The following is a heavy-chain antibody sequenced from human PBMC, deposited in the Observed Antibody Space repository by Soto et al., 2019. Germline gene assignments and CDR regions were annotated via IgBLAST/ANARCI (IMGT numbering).Heavy chain of an antibody. Sequence: SETLSLTCTVSGGSINSDFYYWTWIRQHPGKGLEWLGYIYYSGSTYYNPSLKSRITMSLDMSKNQFSLKLSSVTAADTAVYYCARQYHSSGYWFDYWGQGTLVT. CDR3: ARQYHSSGYWFDY. CDR1: GGSINSDFYY. CDR2: IYYSGST. V-gene: IGHV4-31*03. J-gene: IGHJ4*02. D-gene: IGHD3-22*01.